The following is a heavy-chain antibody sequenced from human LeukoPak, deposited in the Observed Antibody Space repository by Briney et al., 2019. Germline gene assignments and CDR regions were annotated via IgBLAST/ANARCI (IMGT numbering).Heavy chain of an antibody. Sequence: SQTLSLTCTVSGGSISSGGYYWSWIRQPPGKGLEWIGYIYHSGSTYYNPSLKSRVTISVDRSKNQFSLKLSSVTAADTAVYYCASEIIAAAGRGAFDYWGQGTLVTVSS. J-gene: IGHJ4*02. CDR1: GGSISSGGYY. CDR2: IYHSGST. D-gene: IGHD6-13*01. V-gene: IGHV4-30-2*02. CDR3: ASEIIAAAGRGAFDY.